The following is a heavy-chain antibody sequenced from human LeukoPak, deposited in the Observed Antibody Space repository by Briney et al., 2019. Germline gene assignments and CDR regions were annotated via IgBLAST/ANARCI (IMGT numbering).Heavy chain of an antibody. J-gene: IGHJ4*02. CDR2: ISYDGSNK. CDR3: ARSQYYFDY. CDR1: GFTFSNYA. Sequence: PGGSLRLSCAASGFTFSNYALHWVRQAPGKGLEWVAVISYDGSNKYYADSVKGRFTISRDNSKNTLYLQVNSLRAEDTAVYYCARSQYYFDYWGQGTLVTVSS. V-gene: IGHV3-30-3*01.